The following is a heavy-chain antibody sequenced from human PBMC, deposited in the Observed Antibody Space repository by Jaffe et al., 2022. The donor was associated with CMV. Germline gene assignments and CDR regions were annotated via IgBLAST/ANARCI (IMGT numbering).Heavy chain of an antibody. CDR3: ARQDAILDVVVPAAMYPGADAFDI. CDR1: GGSISSSSYY. V-gene: IGHV4-39*01. Sequence: QLQLQESGPGLVKPSETLSLTCTVSGGSISSSSYYWGWIRQPPGKGLEWIGSIYYSGSTYYNPSLKSRVTISVDTSKNQFSLKLSSVTAADTAVYYCARQDAILDVVVPAAMYPGADAFDIWGQGTMVTVSS. CDR2: IYYSGST. J-gene: IGHJ3*02. D-gene: IGHD2-2*01.